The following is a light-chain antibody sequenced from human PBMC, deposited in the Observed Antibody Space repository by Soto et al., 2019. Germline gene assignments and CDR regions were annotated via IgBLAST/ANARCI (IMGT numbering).Light chain of an antibody. J-gene: IGLJ2*01. CDR1: SSDVGRYNY. CDR3: XSYTSINTLVV. V-gene: IGLV2-14*01. CDR2: EVT. Sequence: QSALTQPASVSGSPGQSVTISCTGTSSDVGRYNYVSWYQQYPGKAPKLIIYEVTTRPSGVSNRFSGSKSGNTASLTISGLXXXXXXXXXXXSYTSINTLVVFGGGTKVTVL.